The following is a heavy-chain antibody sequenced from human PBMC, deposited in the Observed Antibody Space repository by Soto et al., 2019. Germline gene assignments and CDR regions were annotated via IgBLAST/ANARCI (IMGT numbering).Heavy chain of an antibody. CDR1: GGSISSGGYY. Sequence: QVQLQESGPGLVKPSQTLSLTCTVSGGSISSGGYYWRWLRQHPGKGLEWIGYIFDSGTTYYNPSLTSRVTISVDPSKSQFSLRLTSVTATHTAVDYCASQASGWYPDYWGQGTLVTVSS. D-gene: IGHD6-19*01. CDR2: IFDSGTT. CDR3: ASQASGWYPDY. V-gene: IGHV4-31*03. J-gene: IGHJ4*02.